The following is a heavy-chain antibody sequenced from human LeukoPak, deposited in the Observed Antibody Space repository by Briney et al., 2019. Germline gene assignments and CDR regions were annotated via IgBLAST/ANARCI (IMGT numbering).Heavy chain of an antibody. CDR3: AKDVGKWESLHFFDY. V-gene: IGHV3-23*01. CDR1: GFTLSTNA. CDR2: ISGGGAST. D-gene: IGHD1-26*01. Sequence: GGSLRLSCLTSGFTLSTNAMSWVRQAPGKGLEWISGISGGGASTYYADSVKGRFTISRDDSRNTLYLQMNSLRGDDTAVYYCAKDVGKWESLHFFDYWGQGTLVTVSS. J-gene: IGHJ4*02.